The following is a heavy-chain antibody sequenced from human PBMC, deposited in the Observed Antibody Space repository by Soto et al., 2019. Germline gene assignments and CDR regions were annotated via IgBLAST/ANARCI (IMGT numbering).Heavy chain of an antibody. D-gene: IGHD3-22*01. CDR1: GGSVSSGSDY. Sequence: PSETLSLTCTVSGGSVSSGSDYWSWIRQPPGKGLEWIGYIYYSGSTNYNPSLKSRVTISVDTSKNQFSLKLSSVTAADTAVYYCARDSGYYDSSGYYGSWGQGTLVTVSS. CDR2: IYYSGST. CDR3: ARDSGYYDSSGYYGS. J-gene: IGHJ5*02. V-gene: IGHV4-61*01.